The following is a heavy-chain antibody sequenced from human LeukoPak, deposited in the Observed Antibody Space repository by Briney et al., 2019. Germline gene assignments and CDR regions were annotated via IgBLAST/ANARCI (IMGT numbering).Heavy chain of an antibody. Sequence: AGGSLRLSCAASGFSFSNAWMSWVRQAPGKGLEWVGRIKSKTDGGTTDYAAPVKGRFTISRDDSKNTLYLQMKSLKTEDTAVCYCTTVVGATTLRVGYWGQGTLVTVSS. CDR1: GFSFSNAW. CDR2: IKSKTDGGTT. V-gene: IGHV3-15*01. CDR3: TTVVGATTLRVGY. J-gene: IGHJ4*02. D-gene: IGHD1-26*01.